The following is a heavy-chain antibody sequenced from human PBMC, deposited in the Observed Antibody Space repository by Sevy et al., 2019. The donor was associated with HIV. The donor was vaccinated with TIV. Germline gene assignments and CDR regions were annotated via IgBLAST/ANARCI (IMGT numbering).Heavy chain of an antibody. J-gene: IGHJ6*03. CDR1: GGSISSYY. D-gene: IGHD4-17*01. CDR2: IYYSGST. Sequence: SETLSLTCTVSGGSISSYYWSWIRQPPGKGLEWIGYIYYSGSTNYNPPLKSRVTISVDTSKNQFSLKLSSVTAADTAVYYCARRYYGDYFGYYYYYMDVWGKGTTVTVSS. V-gene: IGHV4-59*01. CDR3: ARRYYGDYFGYYYYYMDV.